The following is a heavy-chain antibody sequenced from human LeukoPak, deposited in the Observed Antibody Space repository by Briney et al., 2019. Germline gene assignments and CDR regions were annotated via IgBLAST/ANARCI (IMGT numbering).Heavy chain of an antibody. V-gene: IGHV4-39*01. CDR1: GGSISSSSYY. CDR2: IYYSGST. D-gene: IGHD7-27*01. J-gene: IGHJ6*03. CDR3: ARHLQYHANWGLYYYYYMDV. Sequence: SETLSLTCTVSGGSISSSSYYWSWIRQPPGKGLEWIGSIYYSGSTYYNPSLKSRVTISVDTSKNQFSLKLSSVTAADTAVYYCARHLQYHANWGLYYYYYMDVWGKGTTVTVSS.